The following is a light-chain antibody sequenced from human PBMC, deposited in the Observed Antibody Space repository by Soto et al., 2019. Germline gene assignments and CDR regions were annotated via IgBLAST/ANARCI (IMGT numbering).Light chain of an antibody. CDR3: SSYAGSNVV. CDR2: EVY. J-gene: IGLJ2*01. CDR1: SSDVGGYDY. V-gene: IGLV2-8*01. Sequence: QSALTQPPSASGSPGQSVTISCTGTSSDVGGYDYVSWYQQHPGKAPKLMIYEVYKRPSGVPDRFSGSKSGNTASLTVSGLQAEDEADYYCSSYAGSNVVFGGGTKVTVL.